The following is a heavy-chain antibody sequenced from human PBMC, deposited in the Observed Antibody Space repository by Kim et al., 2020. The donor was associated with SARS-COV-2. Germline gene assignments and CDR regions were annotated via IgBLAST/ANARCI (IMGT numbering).Heavy chain of an antibody. D-gene: IGHD2-21*02. CDR1: GFIFGDYG. Sequence: GGSLRLSCTGSGFIFGDYGMSWVRQAPGKGLEWVGFIRSKAYGGTTEYCASVKGRFTISRDDSKNIAYVQMNSLKTEDTAVYYCTRESGSGDCYSCMDVWGQGTTVTVSS. CDR2: IRSKAYGGTT. J-gene: IGHJ6*02. CDR3: TRESGSGDCYSCMDV. V-gene: IGHV3-49*04.